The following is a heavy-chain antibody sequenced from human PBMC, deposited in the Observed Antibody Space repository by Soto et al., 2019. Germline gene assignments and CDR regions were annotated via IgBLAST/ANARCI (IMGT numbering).Heavy chain of an antibody. Sequence: ASVKVSCKASGYTFTSYYMHWVRQAPGQGLEWMGIINPSGGSTSYAQKFQGRVTMTRDTSTSTVYMELSSLRSEDAAVYYCARDGYDFWSGSHWFDPWGQGTLVTVSS. CDR2: INPSGGST. D-gene: IGHD3-3*01. CDR1: GYTFTSYY. V-gene: IGHV1-46*01. J-gene: IGHJ5*02. CDR3: ARDGYDFWSGSHWFDP.